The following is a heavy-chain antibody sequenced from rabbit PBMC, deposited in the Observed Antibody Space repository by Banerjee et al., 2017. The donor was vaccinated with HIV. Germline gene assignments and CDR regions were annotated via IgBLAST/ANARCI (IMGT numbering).Heavy chain of an antibody. CDR1: GIDFSSYYY. D-gene: IGHD8-1*01. CDR3: ARGRNGASYWIDL. V-gene: IGHV1S45*01. J-gene: IGHJ3*01. Sequence: QEQLEESGGGLVQPEGSLTLTCTASGIDFSSYYYMCWVRQAPGKGLEWIACIYTGSSGSTYYASWAKGRFTISKTSSTTVTLQMTSLTAADSATYFCARGRNGASYWIDLWGQGTLVTVS. CDR2: IYTGSSGST.